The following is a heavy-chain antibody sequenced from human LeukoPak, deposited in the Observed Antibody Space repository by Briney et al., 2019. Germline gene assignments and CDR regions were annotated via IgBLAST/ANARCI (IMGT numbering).Heavy chain of an antibody. J-gene: IGHJ4*02. CDR3: ARQRYSDY. V-gene: IGHV3-7*01. Sequence: GGSLRLSCAASGFAFSRYWMTWVRQAPGKGLEWVANIKEDGSENSYVESVKGRFTISRDNAKNSLYLQLNSLRAEDTAVYFCARQRYSDYWGQGTLVTVSS. CDR2: IKEDGSEN. D-gene: IGHD1-1*01. CDR1: GFAFSRYW.